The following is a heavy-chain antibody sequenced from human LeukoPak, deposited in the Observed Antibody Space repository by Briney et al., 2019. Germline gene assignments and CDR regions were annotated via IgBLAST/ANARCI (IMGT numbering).Heavy chain of an antibody. Sequence: SQTLSLTCAISGDSVSSNTPAWNWIRQSPSIGLEWLGRTYYRSKWYNDYAVSVRSRITINPDTAKNQFSLQLNSVTPEDTAVYYCARQQRGAFDYWGQGTLVTVSS. V-gene: IGHV6-1*01. D-gene: IGHD6-13*01. CDR2: TYYRSKWYN. CDR3: ARQQRGAFDY. CDR1: GDSVSSNTPA. J-gene: IGHJ4*02.